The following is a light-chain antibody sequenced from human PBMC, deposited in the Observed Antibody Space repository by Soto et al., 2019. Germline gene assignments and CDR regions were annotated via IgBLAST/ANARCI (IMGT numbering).Light chain of an antibody. CDR3: NPYASTLRVVV. CDR2: GNS. J-gene: IGLJ2*01. Sequence: QSVLTQPPSVSGAPGQRVTISCTGSSSNIGAGYDVHWYQQLPGTAPKLLIYGNSNRPSGVPDRLSGSKSGTSASLAITGFKAGMGADYYGNPYASTLRVVVFAGGPKVTVL. CDR1: SSNIGAGYD. V-gene: IGLV1-40*01.